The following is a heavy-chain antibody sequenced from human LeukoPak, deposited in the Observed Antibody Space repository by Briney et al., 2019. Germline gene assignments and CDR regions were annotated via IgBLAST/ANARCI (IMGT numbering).Heavy chain of an antibody. V-gene: IGHV3-53*01. CDR3: AIVRGGGFDP. CDR1: GGSISSSNW. J-gene: IGHJ5*02. Sequence: GTLSLTCAVSGGSISSSNWWSWVRQAPGKGLEWVSVIYSGDRRNYADSVKGRFTISRDNSKTTLYLQMNSLRAEDTAIYYCAIVRGGGFDPWGQGTLVTVSS. D-gene: IGHD3-16*01. CDR2: IYSGDRR.